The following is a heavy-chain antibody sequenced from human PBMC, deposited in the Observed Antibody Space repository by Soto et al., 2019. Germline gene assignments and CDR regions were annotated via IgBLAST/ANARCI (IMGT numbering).Heavy chain of an antibody. CDR3: ARNILTGYYRPRWFDP. CDR1: GFTFSSYG. V-gene: IGHV3-33*01. Sequence: PGGSLRLSCAASGFTFSSYGMHWVRQAPGKGLEWVAVIWYDGSNKYYADSVKGRFTISRDNSKNTLYLQMNSLRAEDTAVYYCARNILTGYYRPRWFDPWGQGTLVTVSS. CDR2: IWYDGSNK. D-gene: IGHD3-9*01. J-gene: IGHJ5*02.